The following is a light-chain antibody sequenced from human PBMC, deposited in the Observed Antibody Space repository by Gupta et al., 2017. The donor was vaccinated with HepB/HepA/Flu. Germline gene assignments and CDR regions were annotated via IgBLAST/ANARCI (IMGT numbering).Light chain of an antibody. CDR1: SSDIGSWNV. CDR3: CAYADANTWL. V-gene: IGLV2-23*02. CDR2: EVT. Sequence: QSALTQPASVSGSPRQSITISCTGTSSDIGSWNVVSWYPQYPGKAPQLLIYEVTKRPAGVASRFSGSKSGNTASLTISGLPAEDEADYYCCAYADANTWLFGGGTKLTVL. J-gene: IGLJ3*02.